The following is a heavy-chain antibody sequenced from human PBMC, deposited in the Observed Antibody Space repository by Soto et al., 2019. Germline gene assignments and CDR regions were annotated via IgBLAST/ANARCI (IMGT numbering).Heavy chain of an antibody. V-gene: IGHV4-59*01. J-gene: IGHJ2*01. Sequence: QVQLQESGPGLVKPSETLSLTCTVSGGSISSYYWSWIRQPPGKGLEWIGYIYYSGSTNYNPSLKRRVTISVDQSQNHFSLNLRSVTAGDTAVDYCPRGPTVVSEGTWYFDLWGRGTLVTVSS. CDR1: GGSISSYY. CDR2: IYYSGST. D-gene: IGHD4-17*01. CDR3: PRGPTVVSEGTWYFDL.